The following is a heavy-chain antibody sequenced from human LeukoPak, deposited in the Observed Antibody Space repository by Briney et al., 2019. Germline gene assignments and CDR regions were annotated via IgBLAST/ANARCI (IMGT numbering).Heavy chain of an antibody. CDR2: INPSGGST. D-gene: IGHD4-17*01. V-gene: IGHV1-46*01. J-gene: IGHJ5*02. CDR3: ARVGHDYGA. Sequence: ASVKVSCKASGYTFTSYYMHWVRQAPGQGLEWMGIINPSGGSTSYAQKFQGRVTMTRDTSTSTAYMELRSLRSDDTAVYYCARVGHDYGAWGQGTLVTVSS. CDR1: GYTFTSYY.